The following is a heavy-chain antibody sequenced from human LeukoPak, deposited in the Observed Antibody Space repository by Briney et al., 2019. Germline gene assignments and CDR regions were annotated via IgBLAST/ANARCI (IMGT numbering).Heavy chain of an antibody. CDR2: IYGNDDK. CDR1: GFSLTTSRVV. J-gene: IGHJ4*02. Sequence: GSGPTLVNPTQTLTLTCTFSGFSLTTSRVVVGWIRQPPGKALEWLSFIYGNDDKRYSPSLMSRLTITKDTSKNQVVLTMTNMDPVDTATYYCAHKSVDTSIDYWGQGTLVTVSS. D-gene: IGHD5-18*01. V-gene: IGHV2-5*01. CDR3: AHKSVDTSIDY.